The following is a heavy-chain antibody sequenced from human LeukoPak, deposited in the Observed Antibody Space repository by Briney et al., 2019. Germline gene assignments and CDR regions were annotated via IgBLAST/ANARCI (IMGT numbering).Heavy chain of an antibody. CDR1: GYTFTGYY. Sequence: ASVKVSCKASGYTFTGYYMHWVRQAPGQGLEWMGWINPNSGGTNYAQKFQGRVTMTRDTSISTAYMELSRLTSDDAAVYYCARADYSINSKYFQHWGQGTLVTVSS. CDR2: INPNSGGT. CDR3: ARADYSINSKYFQH. V-gene: IGHV1-2*02. D-gene: IGHD4-11*01. J-gene: IGHJ1*01.